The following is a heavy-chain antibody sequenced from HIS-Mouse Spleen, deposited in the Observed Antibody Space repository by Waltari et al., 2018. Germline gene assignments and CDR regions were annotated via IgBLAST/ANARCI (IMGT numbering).Heavy chain of an antibody. CDR2: IYYSGRT. D-gene: IGHD6-13*01. J-gene: IGHJ2*01. CDR3: AREIPYSSSWYDWYFDL. Sequence: QLQLQESGPGLVKPSETLSLTCTVSGGSISSSSYYWGWIRQPPGKGLEWIGSIYYSGRTYYTPSLNGRFTISVDTSKNQFSLRRSSVTAADPAVYYCAREIPYSSSWYDWYFDLWGRGTLVTVAS. CDR1: GGSISSSSYY. V-gene: IGHV4-39*07.